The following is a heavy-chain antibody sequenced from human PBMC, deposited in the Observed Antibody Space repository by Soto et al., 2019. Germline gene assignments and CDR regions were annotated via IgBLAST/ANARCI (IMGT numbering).Heavy chain of an antibody. D-gene: IGHD4-4*01. CDR2: IYYSGST. V-gene: IGHV4-59*01. Sequence: PSETLSLTCTVSGGSISSYYWSWIRQPPGKGLEWIGYIYYSGSTNYNPSLKSRVTISVDTSKNQFSLKLSSVTAADTAVYYCARESNLGYYYYYMDVWGKGTTVTVSS. CDR1: GGSISSYY. CDR3: ARESNLGYYYYYMDV. J-gene: IGHJ6*03.